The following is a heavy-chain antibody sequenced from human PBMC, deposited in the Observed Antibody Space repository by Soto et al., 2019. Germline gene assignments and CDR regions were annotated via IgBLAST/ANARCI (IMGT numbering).Heavy chain of an antibody. CDR3: ARDYPRFGELFQPSGHYYYYGMDV. V-gene: IGHV4-38-2*02. CDR1: GYSVSSGYY. CDR2: IYHSGST. D-gene: IGHD3-10*02. Sequence: PXDTLYLTRAVSGYSVSSGYYWGWVRQPPGKGLEWIGSIYHSGSTYYNPSLKSRVTISVDTSKNQFSLKLSSVTAADTAVYYCARDYPRFGELFQPSGHYYYYGMDVWGQGTTVTVSS. J-gene: IGHJ6*02.